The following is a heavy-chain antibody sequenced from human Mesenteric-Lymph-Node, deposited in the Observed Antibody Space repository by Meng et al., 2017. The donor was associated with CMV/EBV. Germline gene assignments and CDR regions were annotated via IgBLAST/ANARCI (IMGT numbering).Heavy chain of an antibody. Sequence: GGSLRLSCTASGFPFSDYAMSWVRQAPGKGLEWVANINVDGSETYYVDSLKGRFTISRDNAKNSLYLQMNSLRAEDTAVYYCARDGRITIFGVVTYSFDHWGQGTLVTVSS. D-gene: IGHD3-3*01. CDR2: INVDGSET. CDR3: ARDGRITIFGVVTYSFDH. J-gene: IGHJ4*02. V-gene: IGHV3-7*01. CDR1: GFPFSDYA.